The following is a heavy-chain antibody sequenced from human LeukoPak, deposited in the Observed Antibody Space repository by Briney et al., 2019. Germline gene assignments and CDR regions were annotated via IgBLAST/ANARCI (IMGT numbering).Heavy chain of an antibody. CDR3: ARERCSGGSCYGGPWFDP. CDR2: INPNSGGT. J-gene: IGHJ5*02. CDR1: GYTFTGYY. V-gene: IGHV1-2*02. D-gene: IGHD2-15*01. Sequence: ASVKVSCKASGYTFTGYYMHWVRQAPGQGLEWMGWINPNSGGTNYAQTFQGRVTMTRDTSISTAYMELSRLRSDDTAVYYCARERCSGGSCYGGPWFDPWGQGTLVTVSS.